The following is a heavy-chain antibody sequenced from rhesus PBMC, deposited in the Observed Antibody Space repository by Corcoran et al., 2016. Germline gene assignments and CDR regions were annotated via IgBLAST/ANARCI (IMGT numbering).Heavy chain of an antibody. V-gene: IGHV4-93*02. Sequence: QVQLQESGPAVVKPSETLSLTCAVSGGSISSSNWWSWIRQSSGKGQKWIGGIYGSGGGTEYNPSLKSRVTISIDTSKNQFSLKLTSVTAADTAVYYCARPLAAAIDYWGQGVLVTVSS. J-gene: IGHJ4*01. CDR1: GGSISSSNW. D-gene: IGHD6-25*01. CDR3: ARPLAAAIDY. CDR2: IYGSGGGT.